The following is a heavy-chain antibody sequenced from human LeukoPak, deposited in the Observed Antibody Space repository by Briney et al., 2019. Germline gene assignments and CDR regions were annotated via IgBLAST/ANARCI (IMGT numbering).Heavy chain of an antibody. J-gene: IGHJ4*02. CDR2: ISSDGNNK. CDR3: AKGNDIGGYYYPQFDY. Sequence: GGSLRLSCAASGFTFSSYGMHWVRQAPGKGLEWVAVISSDGNNKNYVDSVKGRFTFSRDNSKNTLYLQMNSLRAEDTAVYYCAKGNDIGGYYYPQFDYWGQGTLVTVSS. CDR1: GFTFSSYG. D-gene: IGHD3-22*01. V-gene: IGHV3-30*18.